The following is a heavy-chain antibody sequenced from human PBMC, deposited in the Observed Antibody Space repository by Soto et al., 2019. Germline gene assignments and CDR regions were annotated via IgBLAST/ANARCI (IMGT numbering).Heavy chain of an antibody. Sequence: AGSLRLSCAASGFIFENFGMSWVRQAPGKGLQWISSISGSGFKKYYADSVKGRFTISRDNSKSTVYLELNNLSAEDTAVYHCAKNQGVELVPLATVDWFDPWGQGSVVTVSS. CDR1: GFIFENFG. CDR2: ISGSGFKK. CDR3: AKNQGVELVPLATVDWFDP. V-gene: IGHV3-23*01. D-gene: IGHD1-26*01. J-gene: IGHJ5*02.